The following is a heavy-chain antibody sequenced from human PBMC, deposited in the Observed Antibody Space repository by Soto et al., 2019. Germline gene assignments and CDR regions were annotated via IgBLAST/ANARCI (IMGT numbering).Heavy chain of an antibody. CDR1: GGSISSGCYY. CDR3: ARMRITIFGVVAYYYYGMDV. D-gene: IGHD3-3*01. J-gene: IGHJ6*02. CDR2: IYYSGST. V-gene: IGHV4-31*03. Sequence: SETLSLTCTVSGGSISSGCYYWSWIRQHPEKGLEWIGYIYYSGSTYYNPSLKSRVTISVDTSKNQFSLKLSSVTAADTAVYYCARMRITIFGVVAYYYYGMDVWGQGTTVTVSS.